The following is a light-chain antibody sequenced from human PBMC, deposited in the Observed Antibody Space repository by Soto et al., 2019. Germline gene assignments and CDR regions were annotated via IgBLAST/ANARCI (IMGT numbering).Light chain of an antibody. CDR2: DAS. V-gene: IGKV1-5*01. Sequence: DIQMTHSPSSLSASLGDRVTIACRASQSISSYLNWYQQKPGKAPKLLIYDASSLESGVPSRFSGSGSGTEFTLTISSLQPDDFATYYCQQHNSYSSWTFGQGTKVDIK. CDR3: QQHNSYSSWT. J-gene: IGKJ1*01. CDR1: QSISSY.